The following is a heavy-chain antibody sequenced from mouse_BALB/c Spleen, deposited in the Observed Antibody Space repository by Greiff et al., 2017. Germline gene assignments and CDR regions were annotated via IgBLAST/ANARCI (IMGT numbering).Heavy chain of an antibody. Sequence: EVMLVESGGGLVKPGGSLKLSCAASGFTFSSYTMSWVRQTPEKRLEWVATISSGGSYTYYPDSVKGRFTISRDNAKNTLYLQMSSLKSEDTAMYYCTRDPLYGNYVAWFAYGGQGTRVTVSA. V-gene: IGHV5-6-4*01. CDR1: GFTFSSYT. CDR2: ISSGGSYT. CDR3: TRDPLYGNYVAWFAY. J-gene: IGHJ3*01. D-gene: IGHD2-1*01.